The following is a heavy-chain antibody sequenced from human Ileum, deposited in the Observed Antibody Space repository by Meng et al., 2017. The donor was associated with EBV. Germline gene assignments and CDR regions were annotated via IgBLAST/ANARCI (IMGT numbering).Heavy chain of an antibody. CDR1: VFTFSSYW. D-gene: IGHD7-27*01. CDR2: IKTDGSTS. J-gene: IGHJ4*02. Sequence: EGLLVGSWGGLVPSGGSLRLSCAASVFTFSSYWMHWVRQAPGKGLVWVSNIKTDGSTSAYADSVKGRFTISRDNAKNTLYLQMNSLRVEDTAIYYCVKSNWGSEDSWGQGTLVTVSS. V-gene: IGHV3-74*03. CDR3: VKSNWGSEDS.